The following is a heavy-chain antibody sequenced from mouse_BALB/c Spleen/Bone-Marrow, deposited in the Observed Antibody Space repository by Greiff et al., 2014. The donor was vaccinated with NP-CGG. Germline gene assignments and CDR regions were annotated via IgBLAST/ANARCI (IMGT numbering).Heavy chain of an antibody. CDR3: ARSGERYGAMDY. Sequence: EVQRVESGGGLVKPGGSLKLSCAASGFTFSDYYMYWVRQTPEKRLEWVATISDGGSYTYHPDSVKGRFTISRDNAKNNLYLQMSSLKSEDTAMYYCARSGERYGAMDYWGQGTSVTVFS. J-gene: IGHJ4*01. D-gene: IGHD1-1*02. V-gene: IGHV5-4*02. CDR2: ISDGGSYT. CDR1: GFTFSDYY.